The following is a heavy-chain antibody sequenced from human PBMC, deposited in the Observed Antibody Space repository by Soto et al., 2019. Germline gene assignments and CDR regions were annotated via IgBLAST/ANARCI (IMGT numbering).Heavy chain of an antibody. CDR3: ARDRDYYKADY. CDR1: GFTFSSRW. D-gene: IGHD3-22*01. J-gene: IGHJ4*01. V-gene: IGHV3-7*01. Sequence: GGSLRLSCEASGFTFSSRWMTWVRQGPGKGLEWVANIKQDENGKDCVDSVKGRFTISRDNAKNSLFLQMDSLRVEDTAVYYCARDRDYYKADYWGQGTLVTVSS. CDR2: IKQDENGK.